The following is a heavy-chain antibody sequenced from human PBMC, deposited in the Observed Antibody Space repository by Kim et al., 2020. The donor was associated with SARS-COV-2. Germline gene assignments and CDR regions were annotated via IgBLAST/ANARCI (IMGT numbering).Heavy chain of an antibody. CDR1: GFTFSDYY. V-gene: IGHV3-11*01. CDR2: ISSSGSTI. Sequence: GGSLRLSCAASGFTFSDYYMSWIRQAPGKGLEWVSYISSSGSTIYYADSVKGRFTISRDNAKNSLYLQMNSLRAEDTAVYYCARDTKDSSGWYLGFDYWGPGTLITVSS. J-gene: IGHJ4*02. D-gene: IGHD6-19*01. CDR3: ARDTKDSSGWYLGFDY.